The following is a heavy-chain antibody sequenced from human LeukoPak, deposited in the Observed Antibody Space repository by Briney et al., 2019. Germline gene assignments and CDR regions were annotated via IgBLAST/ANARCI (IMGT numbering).Heavy chain of an antibody. Sequence: GGSLRLSCAASGFTVSSNYMSWVRQAPGKGLEWVSIIYSGGSTYYADSVKGRFTISRDNSKNTLYFQMNSLRAEDTAVYYCAREKFLEWYAVAGTFGYFDYWGQGTLVTVSS. V-gene: IGHV3-53*01. CDR2: IYSGGST. D-gene: IGHD6-19*01. CDR1: GFTVSSNY. CDR3: AREKFLEWYAVAGTFGYFDY. J-gene: IGHJ4*02.